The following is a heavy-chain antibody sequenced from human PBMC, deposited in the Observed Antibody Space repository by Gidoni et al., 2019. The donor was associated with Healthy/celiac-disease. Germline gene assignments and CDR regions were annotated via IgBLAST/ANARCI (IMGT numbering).Heavy chain of an antibody. CDR2: ISWNSGSI. CDR3: AKGTTVTTSYYYYGMDV. CDR1: GFNFDDYA. V-gene: IGHV3-9*01. J-gene: IGHJ6*02. D-gene: IGHD4-17*01. Sequence: EVQLVESGGGLVQPGRSLRLSCAASGFNFDDYAMHWVLQAPGKGLEWVSGISWNSGSIGYADSVKGRFTISRDNAKNSLYLQMNSLRAEDTALYYCAKGTTVTTSYYYYGMDVWGQGTTVTVSS.